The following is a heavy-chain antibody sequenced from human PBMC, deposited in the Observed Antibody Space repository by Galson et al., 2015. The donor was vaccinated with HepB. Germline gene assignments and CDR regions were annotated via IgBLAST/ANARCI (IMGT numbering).Heavy chain of an antibody. CDR1: GDSISNARW. J-gene: IGHJ4*02. V-gene: IGHV4-4*02. CDR2: AYHSGGT. D-gene: IGHD3-10*01. Sequence: SETLSLTCAVSGDSISNARWWSWVRQPPGGGLEWIGEAYHSGGTNYRPSLKSRVTISVDKSKNQFSLKLTSVTAADTAVYYCARAKEGRGYFDYWGQGTLVTVSS. CDR3: ARAKEGRGYFDY.